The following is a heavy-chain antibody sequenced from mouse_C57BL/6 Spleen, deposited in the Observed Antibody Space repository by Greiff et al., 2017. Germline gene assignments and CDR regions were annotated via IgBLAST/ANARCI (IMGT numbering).Heavy chain of an antibody. CDR3: ARGNYGSRPFFDY. CDR1: GYTFTSYW. Sequence: QVQLQQSGAELVKPGASVKMSCKASGYTFTSYWITWVKQRPGQGLEWIGDIYPGSGSTNYNEKFKSKATLTVDTSSSTAYMQLSSLTSEDSAVYYCARGNYGSRPFFDYWGQGTTLTVSS. CDR2: IYPGSGST. V-gene: IGHV1-55*01. D-gene: IGHD1-1*01. J-gene: IGHJ2*01.